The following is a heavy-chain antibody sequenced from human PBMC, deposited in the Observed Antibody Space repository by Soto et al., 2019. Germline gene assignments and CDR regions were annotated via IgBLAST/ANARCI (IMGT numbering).Heavy chain of an antibody. CDR3: VSGTCSSTSCYTGQLGY. CDR1: GFTFSSYA. J-gene: IGHJ4*02. Sequence: EVQLLESGGGLVQPGGSLRLSCAASGFTFSSYAMSWVRQAPGKGLEWVSAISGSGGSTYYADSVKGRFTISRDNSKNTLYLQMNSLRAEDTAVYYCVSGTCSSTSCYTGQLGYWGQGTLVTVSS. CDR2: ISGSGGST. D-gene: IGHD2-2*02. V-gene: IGHV3-23*01.